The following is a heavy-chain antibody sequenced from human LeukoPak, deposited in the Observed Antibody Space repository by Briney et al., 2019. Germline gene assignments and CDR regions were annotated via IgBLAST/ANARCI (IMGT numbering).Heavy chain of an antibody. CDR1: GGSISSYY. Sequence: PSETLSLTCTVSGGSISSYYWSWIRQPPGKGLEWIGEINHSGSTNYNPSLKSRVTISVDTSKNQFSLKLSSVTAADTAVYYCVGSGPYRNYFDYWGQGTLVTVSS. D-gene: IGHD6-19*01. CDR2: INHSGST. J-gene: IGHJ4*02. CDR3: VGSGPYRNYFDY. V-gene: IGHV4-34*01.